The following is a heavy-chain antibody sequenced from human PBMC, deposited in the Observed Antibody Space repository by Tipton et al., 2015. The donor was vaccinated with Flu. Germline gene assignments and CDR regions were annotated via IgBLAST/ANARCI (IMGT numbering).Heavy chain of an antibody. V-gene: IGHV4-59*08. CDR1: GGSISSYY. Sequence: TLSLTCTVSGGSISSYYWSWIRQPPGEGLEWIGYIYYSGSTNYNPSLKSRVTISVDTSKNQFSLKLSSVTAADTAVYYCARQGGYSSSSSYYYGMDVWGQGTTVTASS. CDR2: IYYSGST. J-gene: IGHJ6*02. D-gene: IGHD6-6*01. CDR3: ARQGGYSSSSSYYYGMDV.